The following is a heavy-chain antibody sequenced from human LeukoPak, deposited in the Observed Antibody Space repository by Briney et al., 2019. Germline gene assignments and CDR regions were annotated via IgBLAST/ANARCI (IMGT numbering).Heavy chain of an antibody. CDR2: IKTDGSEK. Sequence: GGSLRLSCAASGFTLSGYWISWVRQAPGKGMEWVANIKTDGSEKHYVDSVKGRFTISRDNAKNSLYLQMNNLRAEDTAIYYCARDVMDVWGQGTTVTVSS. J-gene: IGHJ6*02. CDR1: GFTLSGYW. V-gene: IGHV3-7*01. CDR3: ARDVMDV.